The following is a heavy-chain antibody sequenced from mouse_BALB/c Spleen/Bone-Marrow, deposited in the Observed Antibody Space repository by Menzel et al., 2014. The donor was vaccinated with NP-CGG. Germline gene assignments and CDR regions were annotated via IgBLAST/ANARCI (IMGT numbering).Heavy chain of an antibody. CDR2: ISSGGSYT. D-gene: IGHD3-1*01. J-gene: IGHJ2*01. V-gene: IGHV5-6*01. CDR1: GFTFSSYG. CDR3: ARDGLDY. Sequence: EVQVVESGGDLVKPGGSLKLSCAASGFTFSSYGMSWVRRTPDKRLEWVATISSGGSYTYYPDSVKGRFTISRDNAKNTLHLQMSSLKSEDTAIYYCARDGLDYWGQGTTLTVSS.